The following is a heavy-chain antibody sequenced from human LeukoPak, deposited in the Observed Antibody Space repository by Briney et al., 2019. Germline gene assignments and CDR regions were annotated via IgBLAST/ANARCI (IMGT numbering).Heavy chain of an antibody. V-gene: IGHV3-7*03. D-gene: IGHD2/OR15-2a*01. J-gene: IGHJ4*02. CDR3: ARRGSTDY. CDR1: GCIFSQYW. Sequence: GGSLRLSFVGCGCIFSQYWTTWVRQARVKGLEWVDNTKEEGSEKYYADFVKGRFTSSRDNAKNTLDLQMNSLRAEDTAVYYCARRGSTDYWGQGTLVTVSS. CDR2: TKEEGSEK.